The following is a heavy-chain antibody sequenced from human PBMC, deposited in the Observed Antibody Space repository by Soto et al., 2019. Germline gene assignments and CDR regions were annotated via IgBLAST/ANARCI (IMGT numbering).Heavy chain of an antibody. V-gene: IGHV3-64D*06. J-gene: IGHJ4*02. CDR1: GFTFSIYA. Sequence: GGSLRLSCSASGFTFSIYAMHWVRQAPGKGLQYVSSISSSGVATYYADSAKGRFTISRDNSMSTLYLQMSSLRVEDTAVYYCVKDRYVDFWGQGTLVTVSS. CDR3: VKDRYVDF. CDR2: ISSSGVAT.